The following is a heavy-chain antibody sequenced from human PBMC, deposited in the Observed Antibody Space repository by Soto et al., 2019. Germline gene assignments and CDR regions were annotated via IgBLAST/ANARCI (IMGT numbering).Heavy chain of an antibody. CDR1: GGSISSSNW. V-gene: IGHV4-4*02. J-gene: IGHJ5*02. D-gene: IGHD3-10*01. Sequence: PSETLSLTCAVSGGSISSSNWWSWVRQPPGKGLEWIGEIYHSGSTNYNPSLKSRVTISVDKSKNQFSLKLSSVTAADTAVYYCARSITMVRGVIIFRWFDPWGQGTLVTVSS. CDR2: IYHSGST. CDR3: ARSITMVRGVIIFRWFDP.